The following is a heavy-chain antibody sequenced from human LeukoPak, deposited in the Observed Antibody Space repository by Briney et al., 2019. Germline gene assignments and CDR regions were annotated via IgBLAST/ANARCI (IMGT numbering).Heavy chain of an antibody. V-gene: IGHV3-21*01. J-gene: IGHJ4*02. CDR1: GFSFSSYR. CDR2: VSNSGDYI. Sequence: GGSLRLSCAASGFSFSSYRMNWVRQAPGKGLEWVSSVSNSGDYIHYADSVKGRFTISRDNAKNSLYLQMNSLRAEDTAVYYCARDTSNYYDSSGPLDYWGQGTLVTVSS. D-gene: IGHD3-22*01. CDR3: ARDTSNYYDSSGPLDY.